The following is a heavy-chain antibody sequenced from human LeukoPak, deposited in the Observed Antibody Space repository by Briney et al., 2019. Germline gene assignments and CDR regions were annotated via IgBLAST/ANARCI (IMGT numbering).Heavy chain of an antibody. CDR3: ASNGDCSSTSCYPI. CDR2: IIPIFGTA. CDR1: GGTFSSYA. J-gene: IGHJ4*02. D-gene: IGHD2-2*01. V-gene: IGHV1-69*13. Sequence: SVKVSCKASGGTFSSYAISWVRQAPGQGLEWMGGIIPIFGTANYAQKFQGRVTITADESTSTAYMELSSLRSEDTAVYYCASNGDCSSTSCYPIWGQGTLVTVSS.